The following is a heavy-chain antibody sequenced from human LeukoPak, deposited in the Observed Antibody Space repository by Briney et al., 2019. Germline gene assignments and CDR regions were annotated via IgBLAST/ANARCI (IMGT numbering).Heavy chain of an antibody. CDR1: GFTFSSYG. J-gene: IGHJ4*02. D-gene: IGHD3-10*01. CDR3: ARVAALCFGELSLDY. V-gene: IGHV3-33*01. Sequence: GGSLRLSCAASGFTFSSYGMHWVRQAPGKGLEWVAVIWYEGGNKYYADSVKGRFTISRDNSKNTLYLQMNSLRAEDTAVYYCARVAALCFGELSLDYWGQGTLVTVSS. CDR2: IWYEGGNK.